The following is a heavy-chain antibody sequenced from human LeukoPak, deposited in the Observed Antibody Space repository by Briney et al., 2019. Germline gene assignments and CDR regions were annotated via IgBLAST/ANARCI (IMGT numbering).Heavy chain of an antibody. V-gene: IGHV3-53*01. Sequence: GGSLRLSCAASGFTVSSNYMSWVRQAPGKGLEWVSVIYSGGSTYYADSVKGRFILSRDNSNNTLSVQMNSLRAEDTAVYYCVKGAKYSGSSVDYFYMDVWAKGTTVTVSS. CDR3: VKGAKYSGSSVDYFYMDV. CDR2: IYSGGST. CDR1: GFTVSSNY. J-gene: IGHJ6*03. D-gene: IGHD1-26*01.